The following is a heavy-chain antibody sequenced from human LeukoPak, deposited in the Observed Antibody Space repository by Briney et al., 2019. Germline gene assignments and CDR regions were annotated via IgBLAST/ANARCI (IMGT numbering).Heavy chain of an antibody. CDR1: GGSISSYY. CDR2: IYTSRST. CDR3: ARVVGYSGYGGYYYYYMDV. V-gene: IGHV4-4*07. J-gene: IGHJ6*03. D-gene: IGHD5-12*01. Sequence: NPSETLSLTCTVSGGSISSYYWSWIRQPAGKGLEWIGRIYTSRSTNYNPSLKSRVTMSVDTSKNQFSLKLSSVTAADTAVYYCARVVGYSGYGGYYYYYMDVWGKGTTVTVSS.